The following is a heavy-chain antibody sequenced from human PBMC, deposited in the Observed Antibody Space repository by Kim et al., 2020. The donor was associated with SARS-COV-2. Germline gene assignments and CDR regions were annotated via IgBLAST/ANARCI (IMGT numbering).Heavy chain of an antibody. V-gene: IGHV2-5*01. Sequence: DDKRYSPSLKSRLTITKDTSKNQVVLTMTNMDPVDTATYYCAHSGSYYDYWGQGTLVTVSS. J-gene: IGHJ4*02. CDR2: DDK. D-gene: IGHD3-10*01. CDR3: AHSGSYYDY.